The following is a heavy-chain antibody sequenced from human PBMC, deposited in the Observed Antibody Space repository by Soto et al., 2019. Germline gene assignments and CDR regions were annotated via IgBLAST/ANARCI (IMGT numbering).Heavy chain of an antibody. V-gene: IGHV4-61*08. CDR3: ARIPLDTSMIYWLYP. CDR1: GGSVSSGDYY. J-gene: IGHJ5*02. CDR2: IYYSGNT. Sequence: PSETLSLTCTVSGGSVSSGDYYWSWIRQPPGKGLEWIGYIYYSGNTNYNPSLKSRVIISVDTSKNLFSLKLTSVTAADTAVYYCARIPLDTSMIYWLYPRGQRNLVTVSA. D-gene: IGHD5-18*01.